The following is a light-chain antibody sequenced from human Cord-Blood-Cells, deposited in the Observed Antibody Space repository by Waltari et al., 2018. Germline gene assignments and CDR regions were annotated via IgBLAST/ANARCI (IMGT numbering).Light chain of an antibody. V-gene: IGKV1D-12*01. CDR1: QGIISW. CDR3: QQANSFPLT. CDR2: AAS. Sequence: DIQMTQSPSSVSASVGDRVTITCRASQGIISWLAWYQQKQGKAPKLLIYAASSLQSGVPSRFSGSGSGTDFTLTISSLQPEDFATYYCQQANSFPLTFGPGTKVDIK. J-gene: IGKJ3*01.